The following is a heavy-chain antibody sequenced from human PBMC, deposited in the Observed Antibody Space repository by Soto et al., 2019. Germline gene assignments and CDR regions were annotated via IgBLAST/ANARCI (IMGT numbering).Heavy chain of an antibody. Sequence: HPGGSLRLSCAASGFTFSSYAMSRVRQAPGKGLEWVSAIRGSGGSTYYADSVKGRFTISRDNSKNTLYLQMNSLRAEDTAVYYCAKLQTWGGYDILTGPLYYGMDVWGQGTTVTVSS. V-gene: IGHV3-23*01. CDR1: GFTFSSYA. J-gene: IGHJ6*02. D-gene: IGHD3-9*01. CDR3: AKLQTWGGYDILTGPLYYGMDV. CDR2: IRGSGGST.